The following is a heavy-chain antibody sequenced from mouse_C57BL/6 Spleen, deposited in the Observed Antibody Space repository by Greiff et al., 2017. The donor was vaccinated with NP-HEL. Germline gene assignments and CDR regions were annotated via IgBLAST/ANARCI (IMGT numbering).Heavy chain of an antibody. D-gene: IGHD4-1*01. CDR1: GYTFTDYN. CDR3: ARREKTGTNYFDY. CDR2: INPNNGGT. Sequence: VQLQQSGPELVKPGASVRMSCKASGYTFTDYNMHGVKQSHGRSLEWIGTINPNNGGTGYNKKSKGKATLTVKRSSRTAYMELRSLTSEDSAVYYCARREKTGTNYFDYWGQGTTLTVSS. V-gene: IGHV1-22*01. J-gene: IGHJ2*01.